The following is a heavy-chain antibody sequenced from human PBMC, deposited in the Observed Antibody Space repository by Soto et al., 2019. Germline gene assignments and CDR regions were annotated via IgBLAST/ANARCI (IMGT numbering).Heavy chain of an antibody. J-gene: IGHJ4*02. CDR2: IYPGDSDT. D-gene: IGHD1-1*01. CDR1: GYSXTTDW. CDR3: ARTGTTGYYFEY. V-gene: IGHV5-51*01. Sequence: GESLKICGKACGYSXTTDWIGWVRQMPGKGLEWMGIIYPGDSDTKYSPSFQGQATISADKSISTAYLQWTSLKASDTAMYYCARTGTTGYYFEYWGQGTLVTVSS.